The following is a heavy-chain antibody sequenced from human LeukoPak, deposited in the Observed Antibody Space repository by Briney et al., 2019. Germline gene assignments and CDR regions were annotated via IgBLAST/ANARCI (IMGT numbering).Heavy chain of an antibody. CDR3: ARAGNGYEYYYYMDV. CDR1: GFTVSSNY. CDR2: INWNGGST. V-gene: IGHV3-20*04. D-gene: IGHD5-12*01. J-gene: IGHJ6*03. Sequence: GGSLRLSCAASGFTVSSNYMSWVRQAPGKGLEWVSGINWNGGSTGYADSVKGRFTISRDNAKNSLYLQMNSLRAEDTALYYCARAGNGYEYYYYMDVWGKGTTVTVSS.